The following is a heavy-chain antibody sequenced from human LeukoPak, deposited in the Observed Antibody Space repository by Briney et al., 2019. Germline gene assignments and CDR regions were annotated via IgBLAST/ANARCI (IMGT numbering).Heavy chain of an antibody. CDR3: AKDGKGGYWISYYFDY. V-gene: IGHV3-7*01. CDR2: IKQDGSEK. CDR1: GFTFSSYW. Sequence: GGSLRLSCAASGFTFSSYWMSWVRQAPGKGLEWVANIKQDGSEKYYVDSVKGRFTISRDNAKNSLYLQMNSLRAEDTAVYYCAKDGKGGYWISYYFDYWGQGTLVTISS. J-gene: IGHJ4*02. D-gene: IGHD3-22*01.